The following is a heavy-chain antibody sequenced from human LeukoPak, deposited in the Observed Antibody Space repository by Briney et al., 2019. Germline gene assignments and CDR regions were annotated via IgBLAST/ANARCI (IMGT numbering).Heavy chain of an antibody. J-gene: IGHJ4*02. D-gene: IGHD2-2*01. CDR1: GYTFTGYY. CDR3: ARDAYCSSTSCYQPYFDY. CDR2: INPNSGGT. Sequence: ASVKVSCKASGYTFTGYYTHWVRQAPGQGLEWMGWINPNSGGTNYAQKFQGRVTMTRDTSISTAYMELSRLRSDDTAVYYCARDAYCSSTSCYQPYFDYWGQGTLVTVSS. V-gene: IGHV1-2*02.